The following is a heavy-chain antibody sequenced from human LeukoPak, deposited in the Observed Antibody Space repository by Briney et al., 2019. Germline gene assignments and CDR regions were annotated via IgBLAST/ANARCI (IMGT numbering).Heavy chain of an antibody. Sequence: SSETLSLTCTVSGYSISSGYYWGWIRQPPGKGLEWIGSIYHSGSTYYNPSLKGRVTISVDTSKNQFSLKLSSVTAADTAVYYCARAIEVGAMTPFDYWGQGTLVTVSS. CDR2: IYHSGST. CDR3: ARAIEVGAMTPFDY. V-gene: IGHV4-38-2*02. J-gene: IGHJ4*02. D-gene: IGHD1-26*01. CDR1: GYSISSGYY.